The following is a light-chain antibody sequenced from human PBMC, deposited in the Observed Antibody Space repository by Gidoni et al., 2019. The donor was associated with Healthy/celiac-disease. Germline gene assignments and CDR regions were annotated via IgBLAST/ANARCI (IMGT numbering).Light chain of an antibody. CDR2: AAS. Sequence: DIQMTQSPSSLSASVGDRVTITCRASQSICSYLNWYQQKPGKAPKLLNYAASSLQSGVPSRFSGSGSGTDFTLTISSLQPEDFATYYCQQSYSTPWTFGQGTKVEIK. J-gene: IGKJ1*01. CDR3: QQSYSTPWT. V-gene: IGKV1-39*01. CDR1: QSICSY.